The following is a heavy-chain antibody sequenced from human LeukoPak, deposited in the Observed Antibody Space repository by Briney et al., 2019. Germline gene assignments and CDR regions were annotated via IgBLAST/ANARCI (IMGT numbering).Heavy chain of an antibody. CDR3: AREVASPGGYDY. D-gene: IGHD2-15*01. Sequence: SETLSLTCTVSGGSISSGDYYWSWIRQPPGKGLEWIGYIYYSGSTYYNPSLKSRVTISVDTSKNQFSLKLSSVTAAYTAVYYCAREVASPGGYDYWGQGTLVTVSS. V-gene: IGHV4-30-4*01. CDR1: GGSISSGDYY. CDR2: IYYSGST. J-gene: IGHJ4*02.